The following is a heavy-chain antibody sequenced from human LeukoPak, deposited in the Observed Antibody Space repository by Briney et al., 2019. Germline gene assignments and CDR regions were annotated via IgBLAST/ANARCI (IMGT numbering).Heavy chain of an antibody. CDR3: ARDITYVDTAMVKYNWFDP. CDR2: IYYSGST. V-gene: IGHV4-59*01. D-gene: IGHD5-18*01. J-gene: IGHJ5*02. CDR1: GGAISSYY. Sequence: SETLSLTCTVSGGAISSYYWSWIRQPPGKGLEWIGYIYYSGSTNYNPSLKSRVTISVDTSKNQFSLKLSSVTAADTAVYSCARDITYVDTAMVKYNWFDPWGQGTLVTVSS.